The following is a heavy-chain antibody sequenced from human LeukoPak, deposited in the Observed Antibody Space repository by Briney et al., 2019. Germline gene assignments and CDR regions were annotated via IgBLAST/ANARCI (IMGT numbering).Heavy chain of an antibody. CDR3: ARDDPHYDILTGYYPIDY. CDR2: LRYDGSNK. CDR1: GFTFIRNG. V-gene: IGHV3-30*02. D-gene: IGHD3-9*01. J-gene: IGHJ4*02. Sequence: GGSLRLSCAPSGFTFIRNGMHWVRQAPGKGLQWVAFLRYDGSNKYYADSVMGRFTISRDNSKDTLYLQMNSLRTEDAAVYYCARDDPHYDILTGYYPIDYWGQGTLVTVSA.